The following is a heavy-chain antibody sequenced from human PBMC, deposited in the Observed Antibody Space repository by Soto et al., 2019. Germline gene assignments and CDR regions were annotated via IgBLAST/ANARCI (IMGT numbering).Heavy chain of an antibody. CDR3: ARDKLTWTVTTNSIDY. D-gene: IGHD4-17*01. Sequence: VGSLRLSCAASGFTFSSYSMNWVRQAPGKGLEWVSSISSSSSYIYYADSVKGRFTISRDNAKNSLYLQMNSLRAEDTAVYYCARDKLTWTVTTNSIDYWGQGTLVTVSS. J-gene: IGHJ4*02. CDR1: GFTFSSYS. CDR2: ISSSSSYI. V-gene: IGHV3-21*01.